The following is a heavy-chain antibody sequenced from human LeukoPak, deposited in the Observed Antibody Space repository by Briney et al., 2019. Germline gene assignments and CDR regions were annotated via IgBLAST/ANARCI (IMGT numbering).Heavy chain of an antibody. Sequence: GGSLRLSCAASGFTFSSYSMNWVRQAPGKGLEWVSSISSSSSYIYYADSVKGRFTISRDNAKNSLYLQMNSLRAEDTAVYYCARDVPSIVVVPAAIDNWGQGTLVTVSS. CDR1: GFTFSSYS. D-gene: IGHD2-2*01. V-gene: IGHV3-21*01. CDR2: ISSSSSYI. J-gene: IGHJ4*02. CDR3: ARDVPSIVVVPAAIDN.